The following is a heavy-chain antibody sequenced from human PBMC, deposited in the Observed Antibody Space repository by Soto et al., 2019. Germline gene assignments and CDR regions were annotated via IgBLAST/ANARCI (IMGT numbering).Heavy chain of an antibody. Sequence: PGGSLRLSCAASGFTFSDYYMSWIRQAPGKGLEWVSYISSRASTIYYADSVKGRFTISRDNANNSLYLQMNSLRAEDTAVYFCARDSFGDYTSDYWGQGTLVTVSS. CDR1: GFTFSDYY. D-gene: IGHD4-17*01. V-gene: IGHV3-11*01. J-gene: IGHJ4*02. CDR3: ARDSFGDYTSDY. CDR2: ISSRASTI.